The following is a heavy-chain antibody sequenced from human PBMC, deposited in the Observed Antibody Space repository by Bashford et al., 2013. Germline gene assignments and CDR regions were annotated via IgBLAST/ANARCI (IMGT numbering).Heavy chain of an antibody. V-gene: IGHV1-18*01. Sequence: ASVKVSLPRLLVTPLPAMVSAGCDRPLDKGLEWMGWISAYNGNTNYAQKLQGRVTMTTDTSTSTAYMELRSLRSDDTAVYYCARVTGVPSMIAIWGPRGQWSP. J-gene: IGHJ3*02. D-gene: IGHD3-22*01. CDR2: ISAYNGNT. CDR3: ARVTGVPSMIAI. CDR1: VTPLPAMV.